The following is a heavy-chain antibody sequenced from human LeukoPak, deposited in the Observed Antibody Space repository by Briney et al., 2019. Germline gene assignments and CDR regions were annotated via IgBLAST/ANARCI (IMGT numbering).Heavy chain of an antibody. CDR3: IRGGRYVYDI. Sequence: PGGSLRLSCAASGFRISDFSIHWVRQASGKGLEWVGRIAAKAPTYATTYAASITGRFTISRDASRNTAYLQMDSLRTEDTAFYYCIRGGRYVYDIWGQGTMVTVSS. CDR1: GFRISDFS. V-gene: IGHV3-73*01. CDR2: IAAKAPTYAT. D-gene: IGHD3-16*01. J-gene: IGHJ3*02.